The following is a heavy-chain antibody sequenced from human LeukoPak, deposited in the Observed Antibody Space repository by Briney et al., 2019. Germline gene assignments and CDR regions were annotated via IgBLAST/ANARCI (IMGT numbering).Heavy chain of an antibody. D-gene: IGHD5-18*01. CDR2: IIPIFGTA. CDR3: ARNEPAMVSGCFDY. V-gene: IGHV1-69*01. CDR1: GGTFSSYA. J-gene: IGHJ4*02. Sequence: GSSVKVSCKASGGTFSSYAISWVRQAPGQGLEWMGGIIPIFGTANYAQKFQGRVTITADESTSTAYMELSSLRSEDTAVYYCARNEPAMVSGCFDYWGQGTLVTVSS.